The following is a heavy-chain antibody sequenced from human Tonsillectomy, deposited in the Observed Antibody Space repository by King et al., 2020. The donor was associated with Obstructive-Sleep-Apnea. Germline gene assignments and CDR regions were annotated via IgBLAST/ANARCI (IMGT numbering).Heavy chain of an antibody. CDR3: VKGLNGNYHFGY. CDR2: ISSNGGST. CDR1: GFTFSSYV. Sequence: EVQLVESGGGLVQPGGSLRLSCSASGFTFSSYVMYWVRQAPGTRLAYVSAISSNGGSTYNADSVKGRLTISRDNSKNTLNLQRSSLRAEDTAVYYCVKGLNGNYHFGYWGQGTLVTVSS. J-gene: IGHJ4*02. D-gene: IGHD1-7*01. V-gene: IGHV3-64D*06.